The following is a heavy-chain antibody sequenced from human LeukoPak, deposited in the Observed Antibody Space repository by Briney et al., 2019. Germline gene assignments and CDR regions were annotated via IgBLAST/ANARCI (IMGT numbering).Heavy chain of an antibody. V-gene: IGHV3-74*01. CDR1: GFTFSSYW. D-gene: IGHD3-3*01. J-gene: IGHJ4*02. CDR2: ITGDGSSP. CDR3: ARFDYTDY. Sequence: RGSLRLSCAASGFTFSSYWMHWVRQAPGKGLVWVSRITGDGSSPTYADSVKGRFTISRDNAKNALYLQMNSLRADDTAVYYCARFDYTDYWGQGTLVRVLS.